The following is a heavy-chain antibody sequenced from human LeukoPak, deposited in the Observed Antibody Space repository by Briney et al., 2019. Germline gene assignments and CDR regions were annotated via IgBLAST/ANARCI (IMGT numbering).Heavy chain of an antibody. J-gene: IGHJ5*02. V-gene: IGHV1-46*01. Sequence: ASVKVSCKTSGYTFTDYSMHWVRQAPGQGLEWMGIINPGAGSTSYAQKFQGRVSMTRDMSTSTFYMELISLRSEDTAVYYCARGHGSGSTHWFDPWGQGTLVTVSS. CDR2: INPGAGST. D-gene: IGHD3-10*01. CDR1: GYTFTDYS. CDR3: ARGHGSGSTHWFDP.